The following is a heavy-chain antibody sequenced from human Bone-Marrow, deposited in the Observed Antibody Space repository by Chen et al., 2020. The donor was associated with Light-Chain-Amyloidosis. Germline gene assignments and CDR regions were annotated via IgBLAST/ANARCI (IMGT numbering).Heavy chain of an antibody. CDR3: ARDTGFFGMDV. CDR1: GFDFFRHS. D-gene: IGHD4-17*01. CDR2: ISGSRSYK. J-gene: IGHJ6*02. Sequence: EVQLVESGGGLVKPGGSLRISCAGSGFDFFRHSLNWVRQAPGKGLEWVSFISGSRSYKYYADSVRGRFTVSRDNTDNSLYLEMQSLRAEDTAVYYCARDTGFFGMDVWGPGTTVTVSS. V-gene: IGHV3-21*02.